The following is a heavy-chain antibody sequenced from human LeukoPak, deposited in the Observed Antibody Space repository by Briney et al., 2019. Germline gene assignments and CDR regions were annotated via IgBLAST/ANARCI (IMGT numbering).Heavy chain of an antibody. CDR2: INHSGST. D-gene: IGHD3-3*01. Sequence: PSETLSLTCAVYGGSFSGYYWSWIRQPPGKGLEWIGEINHSGSTNYNPSLKSRVTISVDTSKNQFSLKLSSVTAADTAVYYCARTYYDFWSGYYTYYYYYMDVWGKGTTVTVPS. V-gene: IGHV4-34*01. CDR1: GGSFSGYY. CDR3: ARTYYDFWSGYYTYYYYYMDV. J-gene: IGHJ6*03.